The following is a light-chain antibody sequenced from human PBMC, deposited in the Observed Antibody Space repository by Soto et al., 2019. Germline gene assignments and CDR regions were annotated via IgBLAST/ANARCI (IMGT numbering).Light chain of an antibody. CDR2: DAS. Sequence: EIVMTQSPATLSVSPGERATLSCRSSQSVGTNLAWYQQKPGLAPRLLIYDASSRATGIPDRFSGSGSGTDFTLTISRLEPEDFAVYYCQQYGSSPLTFGGGTKVDIK. CDR3: QQYGSSPLT. V-gene: IGKV3D-20*01. CDR1: QSVGTN. J-gene: IGKJ4*01.